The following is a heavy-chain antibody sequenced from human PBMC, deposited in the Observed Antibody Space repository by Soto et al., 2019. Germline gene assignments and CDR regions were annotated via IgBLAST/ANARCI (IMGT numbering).Heavy chain of an antibody. CDR1: GGSISSSSYY. CDR3: ARHRRITMVRGVITHFDY. J-gene: IGHJ4*02. CDR2: IYYSGST. V-gene: IGHV4-39*01. D-gene: IGHD3-10*01. Sequence: PSETLSLTCTVSGGSISSSSYYWGWIRQPPGKGLEWIGSIYYSGSTYYNPSLKSRVTISVDTSKNQFSLKLSSVTAADTAVYYCARHRRITMVRGVITHFDYWGQGTLATVSS.